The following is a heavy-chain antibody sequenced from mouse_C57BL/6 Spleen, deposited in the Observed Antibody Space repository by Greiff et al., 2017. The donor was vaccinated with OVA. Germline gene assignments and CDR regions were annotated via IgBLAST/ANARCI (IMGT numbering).Heavy chain of an antibody. CDR2: IDPSDSET. V-gene: IGHV1-52*01. D-gene: IGHD1-1*01. CDR1: GYTFTSYW. CDR3: ARLGYYGSSGFFAY. J-gene: IGHJ3*01. Sequence: QVQLQQPGAELVRPGSSVKLSCKASGYTFTSYWMHWVKQRPIQGLEWIGNIDPSDSETHYNQKFKDKATLTVDKSSSTAYMQLSSLTSEDSAVYYWARLGYYGSSGFFAYWGQGTLVTVSA.